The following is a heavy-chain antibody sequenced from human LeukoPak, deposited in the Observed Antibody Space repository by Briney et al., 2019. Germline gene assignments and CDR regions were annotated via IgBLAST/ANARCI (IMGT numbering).Heavy chain of an antibody. J-gene: IGHJ4*02. D-gene: IGHD1-26*01. CDR2: ISYDGSNK. CDR1: GFAFSRYA. Sequence: GGSLRLSCAASGFAFSRYAMHWVRQAPGKGLEWVAVISYDGSNKYYADSVKGRFTISRDNSKNTLYLQMNSLRAEDTAVYYCARDQIRYSGSYNFDYWGQGTLVTVSS. V-gene: IGHV3-30*04. CDR3: ARDQIRYSGSYNFDY.